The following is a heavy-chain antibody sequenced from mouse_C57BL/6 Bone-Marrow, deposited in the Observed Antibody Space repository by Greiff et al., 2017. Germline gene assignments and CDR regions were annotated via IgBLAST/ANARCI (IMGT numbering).Heavy chain of an antibody. V-gene: IGHV5-9-1*02. J-gene: IGHJ2*01. Sequence: EVQRVESGAGLVKPGGSLKLSCAASGFTFSSYAMSWVRQTPEKRLEWVAYISSGGDYIYYADTVKGRFTISRDNARNTLYLQMSSLKSEDTAMYYCTRDGYGSDYWGQGTTLTVSS. CDR3: TRDGYGSDY. CDR2: ISSGGDYI. CDR1: GFTFSSYA. D-gene: IGHD1-1*01.